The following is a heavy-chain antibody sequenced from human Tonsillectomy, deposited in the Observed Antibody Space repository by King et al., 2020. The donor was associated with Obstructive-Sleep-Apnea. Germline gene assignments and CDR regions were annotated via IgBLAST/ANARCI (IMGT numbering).Heavy chain of an antibody. D-gene: IGHD4-17*01. Sequence: VQLQESGPGLVKPSQTLSLTCTVSGGSISSGAYYWSWIRRHPGKGLEWIGHMYYSGTASYNPSLKSRVSISIDTSKNQFSLKLSSMTAADTAVYYCARSRHDYGDFWFDPWGQGTLVTVSS. CDR1: GGSISSGAYY. CDR2: MYYSGTA. CDR3: ARSRHDYGDFWFDP. V-gene: IGHV4-31*03. J-gene: IGHJ5*02.